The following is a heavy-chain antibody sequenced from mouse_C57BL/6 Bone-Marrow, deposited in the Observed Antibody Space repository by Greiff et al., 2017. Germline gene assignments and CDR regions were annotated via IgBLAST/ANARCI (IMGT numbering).Heavy chain of an antibody. J-gene: IGHJ2*01. Sequence: VQLVESGAELARPGASVKLSCKASGYTFTSYGISWVKQRTGQGLEWIGELYPRSGNTYYNEKFKGKATLTADKSSSTAYMELRSLTSEDSAVYFCARPVIIVLYYFDYWGQGTTLTVSS. CDR3: ARPVIIVLYYFDY. CDR2: LYPRSGNT. D-gene: IGHD2-12*01. V-gene: IGHV1-81*01. CDR1: GYTFTSYG.